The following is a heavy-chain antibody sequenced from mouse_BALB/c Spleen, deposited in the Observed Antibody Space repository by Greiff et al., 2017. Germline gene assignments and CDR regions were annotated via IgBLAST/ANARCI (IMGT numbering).Heavy chain of an antibody. J-gene: IGHJ2*01. D-gene: IGHD2-1*01. V-gene: IGHV5-17*02. CDR1: GFTFSSFG. CDR3: ARWSYYGNYVDY. CDR2: ISSGSSTI. Sequence: EVQVVESGGGLVQPGGSRKLSCAASGFTFSSFGMHWVRQAPEKGLEWVAYISSGSSTIYYADTVKGRFTISRDNPKNTLFLQMTSLRSEDTAMYYCARWSYYGNYVDYWGQGTTLTVSS.